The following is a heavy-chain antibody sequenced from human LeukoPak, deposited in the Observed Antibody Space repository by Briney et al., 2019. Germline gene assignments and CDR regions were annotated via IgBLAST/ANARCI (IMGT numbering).Heavy chain of an antibody. Sequence: PSETLSLTCSVSGDSISSGRNYWGWIRQSPGKGLEWIASIYSSGNTHSNPSLKSRVSISVDTSKNQFSLKLTSVTAADTAVYYCARGDGLWFGAPLDYWGQGTLVTVSS. V-gene: IGHV4-39*01. D-gene: IGHD3-10*01. CDR2: IYSSGNT. CDR3: ARGDGLWFGAPLDY. J-gene: IGHJ4*02. CDR1: GDSISSGRNY.